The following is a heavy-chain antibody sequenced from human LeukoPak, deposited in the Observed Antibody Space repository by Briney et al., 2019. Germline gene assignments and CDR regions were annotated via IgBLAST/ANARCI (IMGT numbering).Heavy chain of an antibody. CDR3: ARIPEQQLVLSWFDP. CDR1: GYSFTSYW. D-gene: IGHD6-13*01. J-gene: IGHJ5*02. Sequence: GESLRISCKGSGYSFTSYWIGWVRQMPGKGLEWMGIIYPGDSDTRYSPSFQGQVTISADKSISTAYLQWSSLKASDTAMYYCARIPEQQLVLSWFDPWGQGTLVTVSS. V-gene: IGHV5-51*01. CDR2: IYPGDSDT.